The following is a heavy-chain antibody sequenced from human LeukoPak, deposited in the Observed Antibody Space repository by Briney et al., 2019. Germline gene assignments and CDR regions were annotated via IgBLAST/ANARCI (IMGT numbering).Heavy chain of an antibody. D-gene: IGHD6-13*01. Sequence: SETLSLTCTVSGGSISSYYWSWIRQPPGKGLEWIGYIYYSGSTNYNPSLKSRVTISVDTSKNHFSLRLSSVTAADTAVYYCARTSRWFDAFDIWGQGTMVTVSS. CDR1: GGSISSYY. V-gene: IGHV4-59*08. CDR3: ARTSRWFDAFDI. J-gene: IGHJ3*02. CDR2: IYYSGST.